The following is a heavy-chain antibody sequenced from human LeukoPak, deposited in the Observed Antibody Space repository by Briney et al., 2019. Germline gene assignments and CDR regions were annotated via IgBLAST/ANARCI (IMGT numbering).Heavy chain of an antibody. V-gene: IGHV3-21*01. CDR2: VSSRSSFI. J-gene: IGHJ4*02. Sequence: GGSLRLSCAASGFTFSPYSMNWVRQAPGKGLEWVSLVSSRSSFINYADSVKGRFIISRDDAKNSLYLQMNSLRAADTAVYYCARGGGFCGGDCYGIDYWGQGTLVTVSP. CDR3: ARGGGFCGGDCYGIDY. D-gene: IGHD2-21*01. CDR1: GFTFSPYS.